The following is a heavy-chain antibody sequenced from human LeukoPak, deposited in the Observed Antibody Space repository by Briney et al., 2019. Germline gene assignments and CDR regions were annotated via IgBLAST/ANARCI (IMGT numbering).Heavy chain of an antibody. V-gene: IGHV4-31*03. D-gene: IGHD1-1*01. CDR3: ARRQRTGGSAFDI. CDR1: GGSISSGGYY. CDR2: IYYSGST. Sequence: SQTLSLTCTVSGGSISSGGYYWSWIRQHPGKGLEWIGYIYYSGSTYYNPSLKSRATISVDTSKNQFSLKLSSVTAADTAVYYCARRQRTGGSAFDIWGQGTMVTVSS. J-gene: IGHJ3*02.